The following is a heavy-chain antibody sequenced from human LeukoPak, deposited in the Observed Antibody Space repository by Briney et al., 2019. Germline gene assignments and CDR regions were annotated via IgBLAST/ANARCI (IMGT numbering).Heavy chain of an antibody. Sequence: SETLSLTCTVSGGSISSYYWSWIRQPPGKGLEWIGYIYYSGNTNYNPSLKSRVTISVDTSKNQFSLKLSSVTAADTAVYYCARSPKGPRGSYRSPYYYGMDVWGKGTTVTVSS. CDR1: GGSISSYY. CDR2: IYYSGNT. V-gene: IGHV4-59*01. J-gene: IGHJ6*04. D-gene: IGHD3-16*02. CDR3: ARSPKGPRGSYRSPYYYGMDV.